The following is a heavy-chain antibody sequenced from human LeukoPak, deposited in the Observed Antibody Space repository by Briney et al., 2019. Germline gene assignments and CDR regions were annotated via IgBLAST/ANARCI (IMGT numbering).Heavy chain of an antibody. J-gene: IGHJ3*02. Sequence: GGSLRLSCAASGFTVSSNYMSWVRQAPGKGLEWVSVIYSGGSTYYADSVKGRFTISRDNSKNTLYLQMNSLRAEDTAVYYCASRGLYSSSSEGAFDIWGQGTMVTVSS. CDR1: GFTVSSNY. CDR2: IYSGGST. CDR3: ASRGLYSSSSEGAFDI. V-gene: IGHV3-53*01. D-gene: IGHD6-6*01.